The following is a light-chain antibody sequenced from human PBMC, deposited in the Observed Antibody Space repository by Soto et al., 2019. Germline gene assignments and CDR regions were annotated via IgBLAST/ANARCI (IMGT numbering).Light chain of an antibody. CDR3: QQLFDSPIT. CDR2: AAS. V-gene: IGKV1-9*01. CDR1: QVISTS. J-gene: IGKJ5*01. Sequence: DIHLTQSPSFLSPAIGESVTITSRASQVISTSLAWYQVKPGKAPKLLIYAASTLESGVPSRFSATVSGTEFSLTITSLQPEDFATYYCQQLFDSPITFGQGTRLEIK.